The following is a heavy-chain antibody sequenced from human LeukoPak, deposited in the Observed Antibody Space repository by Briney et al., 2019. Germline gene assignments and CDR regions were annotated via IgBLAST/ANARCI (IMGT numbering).Heavy chain of an antibody. J-gene: IGHJ6*03. CDR1: GFTFSSYS. V-gene: IGHV3-21*01. Sequence: GGSLRLSCAASGFTFSSYSMNWVRQAPGKGPEWVSSISSSRSYIYYADSVKGRFTISRDNAKNSLYLQMNSLRAEDTAVYYCARDSATIFGVVINYYYMDVWGKGTTVTVSS. D-gene: IGHD3-3*01. CDR2: ISSSRSYI. CDR3: ARDSATIFGVVINYYYMDV.